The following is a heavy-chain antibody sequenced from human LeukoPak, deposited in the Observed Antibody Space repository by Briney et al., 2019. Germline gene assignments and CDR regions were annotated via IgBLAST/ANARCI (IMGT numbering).Heavy chain of an antibody. CDR1: GFTVSSNY. CDR2: IYSGGST. D-gene: IGHD5-24*01. CDR3: ARRRDGYNQPFDY. V-gene: IGHV3-66*01. Sequence: TGGSLRLSCAASGFTVSSNYMSWVRQAPGKGLEGVSVIYSGGSTYYADSVKGRFTISRDNSKNTLYLQMNSLRAEDTAVYYCARRRDGYNQPFDYWGQGTLVTVSS. J-gene: IGHJ4*02.